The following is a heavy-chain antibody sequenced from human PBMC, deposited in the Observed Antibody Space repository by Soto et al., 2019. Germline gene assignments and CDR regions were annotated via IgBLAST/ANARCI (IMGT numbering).Heavy chain of an antibody. D-gene: IGHD7-27*01. V-gene: IGHV3-23*01. J-gene: IGHJ4*02. CDR3: AKEVSLGSTVDLGY. Sequence: PVGSLRLSGAASGFTFSIFAMSWVRQSRGKGLEWVSTISGSGGSTYYADAVKGRFTISRGNSMGTLYLQMKSLRVEDTAIYYCAKEVSLGSTVDLGYWGQGALVTVSS. CDR1: GFTFSIFA. CDR2: ISGSGGST.